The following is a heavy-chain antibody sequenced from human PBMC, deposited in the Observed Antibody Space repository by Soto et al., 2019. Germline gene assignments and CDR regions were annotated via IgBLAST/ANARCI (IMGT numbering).Heavy chain of an antibody. J-gene: IGHJ6*02. D-gene: IGHD5-18*01. CDR1: GFTFSSYG. CDR2: ISYDGSNK. V-gene: IGHV3-30*18. Sequence: GGSLRLSCAASGFTFSSYGMHWVRQAPGKGLEWVAVISYDGSNKYYADSVKGRFTISRDNSKNTLYLQMNSLRAEDTAVYYCAKWNTAMASYYYGMDVWGQGTTVTVSS. CDR3: AKWNTAMASYYYGMDV.